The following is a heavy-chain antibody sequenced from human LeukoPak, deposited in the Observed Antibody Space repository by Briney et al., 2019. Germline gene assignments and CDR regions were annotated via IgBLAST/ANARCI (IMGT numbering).Heavy chain of an antibody. J-gene: IGHJ4*02. CDR1: GGSISSYY. Sequence: SETLSLTCTVSGGSISSYYWSWIRQPPGKGLKWIGYIYYSGSTNYNPSLKSRVTISVDTSKNQFSLKLSSVTAADTAVYYCARDTPGSNYFDYWGQGTQVTVSS. V-gene: IGHV4-59*01. CDR2: IYYSGST. CDR3: ARDTPGSNYFDY. D-gene: IGHD1-14*01.